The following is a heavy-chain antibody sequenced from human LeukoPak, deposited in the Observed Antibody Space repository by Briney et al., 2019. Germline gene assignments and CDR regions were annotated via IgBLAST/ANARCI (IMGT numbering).Heavy chain of an antibody. J-gene: IGHJ4*02. CDR3: ARGAPGY. Sequence: PSETLSLTCAVYGGSFSGYSWSWIRQPPGKGLEWIGEINHSGSNNYNPSLKSRLTISVDTSKNQFSLKLSSVPAADTAVYYCARGAPGYWGQGTLVTVSS. V-gene: IGHV4-34*01. CDR2: INHSGSN. CDR1: GGSFSGYS.